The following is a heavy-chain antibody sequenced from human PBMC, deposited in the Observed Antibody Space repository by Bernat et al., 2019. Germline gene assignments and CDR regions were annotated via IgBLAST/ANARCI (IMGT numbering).Heavy chain of an antibody. V-gene: IGHV3-66*01. Sequence: VQLVESGGGLVKPGGSLRLSCAASGFTFSDYYMSWIRQAPGKGLEWVSVIYSGGSTYYADSVKGRFTISRDNSKNTLYLQMNSLRAEDTAVYYCARDGATATYYAFDIWGQGTMVTVSS. CDR1: GFTFSDYY. D-gene: IGHD1-26*01. J-gene: IGHJ3*02. CDR2: IYSGGST. CDR3: ARDGATATYYAFDI.